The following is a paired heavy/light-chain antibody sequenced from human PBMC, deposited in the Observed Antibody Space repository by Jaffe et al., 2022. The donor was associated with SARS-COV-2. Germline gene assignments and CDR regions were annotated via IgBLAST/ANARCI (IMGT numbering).Light chain of an antibody. Sequence: DIQMTQSPSSLSASVGDRVTITCRASQSIRSYLNWYQQKPGKAPKFLIYSATTLQSGVPSRFSGSGFGTDFTLTINSLQPEDIATYYCQQSYSNPATFGPGTKVEV. CDR1: QSIRSY. J-gene: IGKJ1*01. CDR3: QQSYSNPAT. V-gene: IGKV1-39*01. CDR2: SAT.
Heavy chain of an antibody. Sequence: QVQLVQSGAEVKKPGASVKVSCKASGYTFTSYGISWVRQAPGQGLEWMGWISVYNGNTDYAQKFQGRVTLTTDTSTTTAYMELRSLRSDDTAVYYCARDPKEILPTHGSPGYFDPWGQGTPVTVSS. J-gene: IGHJ5*02. D-gene: IGHD1-26*01. CDR3: ARDPKEILPTHGSPGYFDP. CDR2: ISVYNGNT. CDR1: GYTFTSYG. V-gene: IGHV1-18*01.